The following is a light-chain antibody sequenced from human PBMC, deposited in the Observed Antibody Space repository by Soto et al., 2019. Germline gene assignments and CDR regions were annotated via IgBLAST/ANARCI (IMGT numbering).Light chain of an antibody. J-gene: IGLJ1*01. CDR1: SSDVVGYNY. CDR2: DVS. Sequence: QSVLTQPASVSGSPGQSINISCTGTSSDVVGYNYVSWYQHHPGKAPKLIIYDVSNRPSGVSNPFSGSKSGNTASLTISGLQPEDEVDYYCGSYTTSNTRQLVFCTGTEVTDL. CDR3: GSYTTSNTRQLV. V-gene: IGLV2-14*03.